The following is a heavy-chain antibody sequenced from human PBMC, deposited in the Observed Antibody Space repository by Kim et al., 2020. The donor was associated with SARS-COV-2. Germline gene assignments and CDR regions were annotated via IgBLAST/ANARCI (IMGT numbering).Heavy chain of an antibody. CDR1: EFTFSNFW. CDR2: IKQDGSEK. D-gene: IGHD2-15*01. J-gene: IGHJ2*01. V-gene: IGHV3-7*01. CDR3: ARNLGGGTRWSPLRLYFDF. Sequence: GGSLRLSCAASEFTFSNFWMSWVRQAPGKGLEWVANIKQDGSEKNYVDSVKGRFTITRDNAKNSVSLQMNSLRAEDTAVYYCARNLGGGTRWSPLRLYFDFWGRGSLDAVSS.